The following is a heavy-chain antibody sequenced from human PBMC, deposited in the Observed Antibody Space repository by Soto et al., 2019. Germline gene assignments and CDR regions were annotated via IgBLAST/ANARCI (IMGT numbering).Heavy chain of an antibody. D-gene: IGHD3-16*01. CDR2: TIPFFGTA. CDR1: GGTFSTFG. J-gene: IGHJ4*02. Sequence: SVKVSCKTSGGTFSTFGISWVRQAPGQGLEWMGGTIPFFGTAEYSQKFEDRITITADESTNTVYMDLRSLTSEDTAIYYCARTAPMDAGDKYYYDFWGQGALVTVSS. CDR3: ARTAPMDAGDKYYYDF. V-gene: IGHV1-69*13.